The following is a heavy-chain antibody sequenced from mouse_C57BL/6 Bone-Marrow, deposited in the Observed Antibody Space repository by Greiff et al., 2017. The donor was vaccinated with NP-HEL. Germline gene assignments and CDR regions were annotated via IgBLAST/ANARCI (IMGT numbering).Heavy chain of an antibody. Sequence: DVKLVESGGGLVKPGGSLKLSCAASGFTFSDYGMHWVRQAPEKGLEWVAYISSGSSTIYYADTVKGRFTISRDNAKNTLFLQMTSLRSEDTAMYYCARPGGRPFAYWGQGTLVTVSA. V-gene: IGHV5-17*01. CDR2: ISSGSSTI. D-gene: IGHD1-1*01. J-gene: IGHJ3*01. CDR1: GFTFSDYG. CDR3: ARPGGRPFAY.